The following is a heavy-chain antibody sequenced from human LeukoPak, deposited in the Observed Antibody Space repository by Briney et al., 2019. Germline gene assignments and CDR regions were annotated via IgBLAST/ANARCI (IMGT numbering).Heavy chain of an antibody. CDR1: GYTSTSYA. D-gene: IGHD6-13*01. CDR3: ARDRDIAAAGWGPTGAQNWFDP. V-gene: IGHV7-4-1*02. Sequence: ASVKVSCKASGYTSTSYAMNWVRQAPGQGLEWMGWINTNTGNPTYAQGFTGRFVFSLDTSVSTAYLQISSLKAEDTAVYYCARDRDIAAAGWGPTGAQNWFDPWGQGTRVTVSS. J-gene: IGHJ5*02. CDR2: INTNTGNP.